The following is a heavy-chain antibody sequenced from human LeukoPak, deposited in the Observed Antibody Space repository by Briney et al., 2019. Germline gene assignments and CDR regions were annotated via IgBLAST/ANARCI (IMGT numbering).Heavy chain of an antibody. D-gene: IGHD3-22*01. J-gene: IGHJ4*02. Sequence: SETLSLTCTVSGGSMSSHYWTWVRQPPGKRLEWIGYISDTGSTNYDPSLKRRVTISLDTSKRQFSLNLTSVTATDTAVYYCARDQRADHYDNTGGIDYWGQGTLVTVSS. CDR2: ISDTGST. V-gene: IGHV4-59*11. CDR1: GGSMSSHY. CDR3: ARDQRADHYDNTGGIDY.